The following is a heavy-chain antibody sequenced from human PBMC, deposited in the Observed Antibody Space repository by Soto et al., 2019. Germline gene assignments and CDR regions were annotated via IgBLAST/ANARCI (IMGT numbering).Heavy chain of an antibody. Sequence: SETLSLTCTVSGGSISSYYWSWIRQPPGKGLEWIGYIYYSGSTNYNPSLKSRVTISVDTSKNQFSLKLSSVTAADTAVYYCAGSGYSSSWYVYWGQGTLVTVSS. CDR3: AGSGYSSSWYVY. CDR2: IYYSGST. J-gene: IGHJ4*02. D-gene: IGHD6-13*01. V-gene: IGHV4-59*01. CDR1: GGSISSYY.